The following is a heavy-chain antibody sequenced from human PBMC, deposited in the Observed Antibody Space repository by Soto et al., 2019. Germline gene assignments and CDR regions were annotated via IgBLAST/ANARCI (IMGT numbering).Heavy chain of an antibody. D-gene: IGHD6-19*01. CDR3: ARQQWMVLGHFDY. V-gene: IGHV6-1*01. CDR2: TYYRSKWYN. CDR1: GDSVSSNSAT. J-gene: IGHJ4*02. Sequence: SQTLSLTCAISGDSVSSNSATWNWIRQSLSRGLEWLGRTYYRSKWYNDYAVSVKSRITINPDTSKKQFSLQLNSVTPEDTAVYYCARQQWMVLGHFDYWGQGTLVTVSS.